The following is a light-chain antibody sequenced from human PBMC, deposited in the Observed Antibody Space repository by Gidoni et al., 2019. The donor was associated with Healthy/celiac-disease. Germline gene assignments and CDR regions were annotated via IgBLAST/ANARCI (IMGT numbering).Light chain of an antibody. J-gene: IGKJ2*01. Sequence: EIVLTQSPGTLSLSPGERATLSCRASQSVSSSYLAWYQQKPGQAPRLLIYGASSRATGIPDRFSGSWSGTDFTLTISRLEPEDFAVYYCQQYGSSPQVTFGQXTKLEIK. V-gene: IGKV3-20*01. CDR3: QQYGSSPQVT. CDR1: QSVSSSY. CDR2: GAS.